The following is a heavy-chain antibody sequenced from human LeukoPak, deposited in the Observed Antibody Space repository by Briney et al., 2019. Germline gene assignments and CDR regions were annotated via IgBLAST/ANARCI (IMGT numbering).Heavy chain of an antibody. CDR1: GYTFTSYG. Sequence: ASVKVSCKASGYTFTSYGISWVRQAPGQGLEWMGWISTYNGNTNYAQKLQGRASMTTDTSTSTAYMELRSLRSDDTAVYYCARSSLAVAGSVFDYWGQGTLASVS. V-gene: IGHV1-18*01. CDR3: ARSSLAVAGSVFDY. J-gene: IGHJ4*02. D-gene: IGHD6-19*01. CDR2: ISTYNGNT.